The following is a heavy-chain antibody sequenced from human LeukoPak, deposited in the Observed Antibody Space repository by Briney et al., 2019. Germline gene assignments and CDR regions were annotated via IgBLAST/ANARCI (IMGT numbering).Heavy chain of an antibody. D-gene: IGHD3-22*01. J-gene: IGHJ4*02. Sequence: SETLSLTCTVSGGSISSYYWSWIRQPPGKGLEWIGYIYYSGSTNYNPSLKSRVTISVDTSKNQFSLKLSSVTAADTAVYYCASLGDSSGHYSGFDYWGQGTLVTVSS. CDR2: IYYSGST. CDR1: GGSISSYY. CDR3: ASLGDSSGHYSGFDY. V-gene: IGHV4-59*01.